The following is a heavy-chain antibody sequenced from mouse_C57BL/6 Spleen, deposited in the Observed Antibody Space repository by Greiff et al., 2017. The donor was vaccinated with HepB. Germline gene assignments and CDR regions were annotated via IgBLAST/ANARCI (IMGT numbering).Heavy chain of an antibody. V-gene: IGHV1-52*01. J-gene: IGHJ3*01. CDR3: AREDYDQAWFAY. CDR2: IDPSDSET. CDR1: GYTFTSYW. Sequence: QVQLQQPGAELVRPGSSVKLSCKASGYTFTSYWMHWVKQRPIQGLEWIGNIDPSDSETHYNQKFKDKATLTVDKSSSTAYMQLSSLTSEDSAVCYCAREDYDQAWFAYWGQGTLVTVSA. D-gene: IGHD2-4*01.